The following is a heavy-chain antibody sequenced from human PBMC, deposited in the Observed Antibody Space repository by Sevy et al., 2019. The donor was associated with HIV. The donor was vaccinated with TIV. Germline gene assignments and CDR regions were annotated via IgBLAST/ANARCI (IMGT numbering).Heavy chain of an antibody. CDR3: ARAAPYYYDSTTFDY. J-gene: IGHJ4*02. CDR2: IYSGGST. D-gene: IGHD3-22*01. V-gene: IGHV3-53*01. CDR1: GFTVSSNY. Sequence: GGYLRLSCAASGFTVSSNYMSWVRQAPGKGLEWVSVIYSGGSTYYADSVKGRFTISRDNSKNTLYLQMNSLRAEDTAVYYCARAAPYYYDSTTFDYWGQGTLVTVSS.